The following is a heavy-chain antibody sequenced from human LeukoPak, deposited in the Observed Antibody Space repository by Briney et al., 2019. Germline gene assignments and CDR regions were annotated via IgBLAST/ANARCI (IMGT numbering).Heavy chain of an antibody. CDR1: GYTFTSYA. CDR3: ARGQDYDFWSEFDY. V-gene: IGHV1-3*01. J-gene: IGHJ4*02. CDR2: INAGNGNT. Sequence: ASVKVSCKASGYTFTSYAMHWVRQAPGQRLEWMGWINAGNGNTKYSQKFQGRVTITRDTSASTAYMELSSLRSEDTAVYYCARGQDYDFWSEFDYWGQGTLVTVSS. D-gene: IGHD3-3*01.